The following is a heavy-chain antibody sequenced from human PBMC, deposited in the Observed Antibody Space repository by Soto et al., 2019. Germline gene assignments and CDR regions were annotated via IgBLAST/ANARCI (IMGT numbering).Heavy chain of an antibody. D-gene: IGHD1-26*01. CDR3: APAVSRERQIDY. Sequence: PGGSLRLSCAASGFTFSNYAMGWVRQAPGKGLEWVSTISSTADGTDYADSVKGRFTISRDNSKNTLYLQMNSLRAEDTAVYYCAPAVSRERQIDYWGQGTLVTVSS. CDR2: ISSTADGT. CDR1: GFTFSNYA. J-gene: IGHJ4*02. V-gene: IGHV3-23*01.